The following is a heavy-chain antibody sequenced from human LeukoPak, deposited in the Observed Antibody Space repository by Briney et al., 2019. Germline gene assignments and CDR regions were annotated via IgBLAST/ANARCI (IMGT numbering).Heavy chain of an antibody. V-gene: IGHV4-34*01. CDR3: ARRPSILPVDY. CDR1: GGSFSGYY. D-gene: IGHD2-21*01. CDR2: INHSGST. Sequence: PSETLSLTCAVYGGSFSGYYWSWIRQPPGKGLEWIGEINHSGSTNYNPSLKSRVTISVDTSKNQFSLKLSSVTAADTAVYYCARRPSILPVDYWGQGTLVTVSS. J-gene: IGHJ4*02.